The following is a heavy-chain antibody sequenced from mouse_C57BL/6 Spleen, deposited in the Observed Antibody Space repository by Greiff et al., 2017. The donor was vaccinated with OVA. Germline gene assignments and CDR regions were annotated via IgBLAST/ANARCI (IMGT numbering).Heavy chain of an antibody. CDR2: IWSGGST. CDR1: GFSLTSYG. D-gene: IGHD1-3*01. J-gene: IGHJ1*03. Sequence: VQLQQSGPGLVQPSQSLSITCTVSGFSLTSYGVHWVRQPPGKGLEWLGVIWSGGSTAYNAAFISRLSISKDNSKSQVFFKMNSLQADDTAIYYCAKTLIGYWYFDVWGTGTTVTVSS. CDR3: AKTLIGYWYFDV. V-gene: IGHV2-4*01.